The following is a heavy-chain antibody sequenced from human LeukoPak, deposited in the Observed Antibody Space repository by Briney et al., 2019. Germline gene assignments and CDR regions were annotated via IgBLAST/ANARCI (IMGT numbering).Heavy chain of an antibody. D-gene: IGHD5-18*01. CDR1: GGTFSSYA. CDR3: AGTGGYSYGPGGGWFDP. V-gene: IGHV1-69*13. Sequence: SEKVSCKASGGTFSSYAISWVRQAPGQGLEWMGGIIPIFGTANYAQKFQGRVTITADESTSTAYMELSSLRSEDTAVYYCAGTGGYSYGPGGGWFDPWGQGTLVTVSS. J-gene: IGHJ5*02. CDR2: IIPIFGTA.